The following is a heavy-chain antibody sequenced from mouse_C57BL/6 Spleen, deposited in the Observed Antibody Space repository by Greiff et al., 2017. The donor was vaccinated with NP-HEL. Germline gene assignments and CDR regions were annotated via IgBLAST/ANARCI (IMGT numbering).Heavy chain of an antibody. CDR2: IYPGDGDT. V-gene: IGHV1-82*01. Sequence: QVQLQQSGPELVKPGASVKISCKASGYAFSSSWMNWVKQRPGTGLEWIGRIYPGDGDTNYNGKFKGKATLTVDKSSSTAYMQLSSLTSEDSAVYFCARENGFYYGSSYGYFDVWGTGTTVTVSS. CDR3: ARENGFYYGSSYGYFDV. D-gene: IGHD1-1*01. CDR1: GYAFSSSW. J-gene: IGHJ1*03.